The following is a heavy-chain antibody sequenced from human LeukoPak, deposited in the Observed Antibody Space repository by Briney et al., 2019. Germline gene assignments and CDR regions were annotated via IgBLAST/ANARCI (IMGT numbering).Heavy chain of an antibody. CDR3: ARDRQHRDAFDI. CDR1: GVSISSYY. J-gene: IGHJ3*02. CDR2: IYYSGST. V-gene: IGHV4-59*01. Sequence: SETLSLTCTVCGVSISSYYWSWVRQSPGEGLEWIGYIYYSGSTNYNPSLKSRVTISVDTSKNQFSLKLSSVTAADTAVYYCARDRQHRDAFDIWGQGTMVTVSS.